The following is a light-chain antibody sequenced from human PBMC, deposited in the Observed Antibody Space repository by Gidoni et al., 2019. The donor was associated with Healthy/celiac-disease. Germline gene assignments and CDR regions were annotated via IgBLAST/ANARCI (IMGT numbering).Light chain of an antibody. V-gene: IGKV3-11*01. CDR3: QQRSNWPLFT. Sequence: EIVLTQSPATLSLSPGERATLSCRASQSVSSYLAWYQQKPGQAPRLLIYDASNRATGIPARFSGSGSRTDFTLTISSLEPEDFAVYYCQQRSNWPLFTFXPXTKVDIK. CDR1: QSVSSY. CDR2: DAS. J-gene: IGKJ3*01.